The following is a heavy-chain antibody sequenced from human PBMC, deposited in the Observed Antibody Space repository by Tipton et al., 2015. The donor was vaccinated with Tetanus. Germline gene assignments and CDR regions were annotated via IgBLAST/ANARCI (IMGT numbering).Heavy chain of an antibody. V-gene: IGHV3-33*01. CDR1: GFIFSSYG. Sequence: SLRLSCAASGFIFSSYGIHWVRQAPGKGLEWVAVSWYDGTDTYYADSVKGRFTLSRDNSKNTLYLQMNSLRVEDAAVYYCAREADCSGGSCFSGDFDNWGQGTTVTVSS. D-gene: IGHD2-15*01. CDR3: AREADCSGGSCFSGDFDN. CDR2: SWYDGTDT. J-gene: IGHJ4*03.